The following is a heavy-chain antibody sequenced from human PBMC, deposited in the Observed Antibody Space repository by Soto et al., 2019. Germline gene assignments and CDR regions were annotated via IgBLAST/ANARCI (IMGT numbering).Heavy chain of an antibody. J-gene: IGHJ6*03. CDR3: AKEGAWRLNYYYYYMDV. V-gene: IGHV3-23*01. CDR2: ISGSGDRT. Sequence: EVQLLESGGGLVQPGGSLRLSCAASGFTFSMYAMSWVRQAPGKGLEWVSAISGSGDRTDYADSVKGRFTISRDNSKSTLYLQMNSLRAEDTPVYYCAKEGAWRLNYYYYYMDVWGKGNTVTVSS. CDR1: GFTFSMYA. D-gene: IGHD3-3*01.